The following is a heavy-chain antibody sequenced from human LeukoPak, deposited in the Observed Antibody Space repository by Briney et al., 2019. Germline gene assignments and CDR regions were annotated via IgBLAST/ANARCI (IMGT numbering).Heavy chain of an antibody. CDR2: ISSSGSTI. J-gene: IGHJ4*02. CDR3: ANPAGRGYYFDY. D-gene: IGHD3-10*01. Sequence: GGSLRLSCAASGFTFSSYEMNWVRQAPGKGLEWVSYISSSGSTIYYADSVKGRFTISRDNAKNSLYLQMNSLRAEDTAVYYCANPAGRGYYFDYWGQGTLVTVSS. V-gene: IGHV3-48*03. CDR1: GFTFSSYE.